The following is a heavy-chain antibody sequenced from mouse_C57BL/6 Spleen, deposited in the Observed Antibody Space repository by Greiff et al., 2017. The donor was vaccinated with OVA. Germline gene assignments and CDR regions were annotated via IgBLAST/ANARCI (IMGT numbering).Heavy chain of an antibody. J-gene: IGHJ2*01. CDR3: ARGPGGYFDY. CDR1: GYTFTDYY. V-gene: IGHV1-26*01. Sequence: VQLQQSGPELVKPGASVKISCKASGYTFTDYYMNWVKQSHGKSLEWIGDINPNNGGTSYNQKFKGKATLTVDTSSSTAYMELRSLTSEDSAVYYCARGPGGYFDYWGQGTTLTVSS. CDR2: INPNNGGT.